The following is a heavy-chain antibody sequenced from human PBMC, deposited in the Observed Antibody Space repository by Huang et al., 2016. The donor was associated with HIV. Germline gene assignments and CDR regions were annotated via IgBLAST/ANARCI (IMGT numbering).Heavy chain of an antibody. Sequence: QVQVVESGGGVVQPGGSLRLSCAASGFTSSSTGMHWVRQAPGKGVEWGAFIQYDGSNKYLSDSVKGRFTMSRDNSKNTLYLQMNSLRGEDTAVYYCVKETVQWLVTYWGQGTLVTVSS. CDR3: VKETVQWLVTY. D-gene: IGHD6-19*01. V-gene: IGHV3-30*02. CDR2: IQYDGSNK. CDR1: GFTSSSTG. J-gene: IGHJ4*02.